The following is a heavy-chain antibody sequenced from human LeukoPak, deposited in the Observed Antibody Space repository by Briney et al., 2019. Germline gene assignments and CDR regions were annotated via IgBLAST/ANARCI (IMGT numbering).Heavy chain of an antibody. Sequence: GGSLRLSCAASGFTFSSYGMHWVRQAPGKGLEWVAFIRYDGSNKYYADSVKGRFTISRDNAKNSLYLQMNSLRAEDTAVYYCARDKPGLAAAGTLDYWGQGTLVTVSS. D-gene: IGHD6-13*01. CDR1: GFTFSSYG. CDR3: ARDKPGLAAAGTLDY. V-gene: IGHV3-30*02. CDR2: IRYDGSNK. J-gene: IGHJ4*02.